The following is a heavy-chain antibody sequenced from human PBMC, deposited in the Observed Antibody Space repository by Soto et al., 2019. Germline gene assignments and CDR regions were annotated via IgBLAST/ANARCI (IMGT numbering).Heavy chain of an antibody. D-gene: IGHD4-17*01. CDR3: AKTLSMTIRDGFDH. Sequence: EVQVLESGGGLVQPGGSLRLSCAASGFTFSSYAMSWVRQAPGQGLEWVSAISGSGSNPYYADSVKGRFTISRDNSKNTLYLQMNSLRAEDTALYYCAKTLSMTIRDGFDHWGQGTLVTVSS. J-gene: IGHJ4*02. CDR1: GFTFSSYA. CDR2: ISGSGSNP. V-gene: IGHV3-23*01.